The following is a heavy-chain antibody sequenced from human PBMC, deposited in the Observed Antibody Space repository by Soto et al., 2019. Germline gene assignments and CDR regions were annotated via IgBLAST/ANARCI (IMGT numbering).Heavy chain of an antibody. CDR2: ISYDGSNK. Sequence: SLRLSCAASGFTFSSYGMHWVRQAPGKGLEWVAVISYDGSNKYYADSVKGRFTISRDNSKNTLYLQMNSLRAEDTAVYYCAKPNKRRLVGANNAEYFQHWGQGTLVTVSS. D-gene: IGHD1-26*01. CDR3: AKPNKRRLVGANNAEYFQH. J-gene: IGHJ1*01. CDR1: GFTFSSYG. V-gene: IGHV3-30*18.